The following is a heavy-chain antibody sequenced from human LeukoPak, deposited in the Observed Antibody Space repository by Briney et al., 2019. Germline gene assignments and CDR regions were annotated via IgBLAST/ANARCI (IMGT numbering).Heavy chain of an antibody. J-gene: IGHJ6*03. CDR2: IIPILGIA. CDR1: GGTFSSYT. CDR3: ARVVPAAPDAYYYYYMDV. V-gene: IGHV1-69*02. D-gene: IGHD2-2*01. Sequence: SVKVSCKASGGTFSSYTISWVRQAPGRGLEGMGRIIPILGIANYAQKFQGRVTITADKSTSTAYMELSSLRSEDTAVYYCARVVPAAPDAYYYYYMDVWGKGTTVTVSS.